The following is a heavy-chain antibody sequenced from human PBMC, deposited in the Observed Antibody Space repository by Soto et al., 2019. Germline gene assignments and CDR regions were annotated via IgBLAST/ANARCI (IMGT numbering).Heavy chain of an antibody. CDR2: IFYSGST. Sequence: SETLSLTCTVSGAYVDTSSYYWGWIRQPPGKGLEWIGSIFYSGSTYYNPSLKSRLTISVDTSKNQFSLWLSSVTAADTAVYYCARHPVYYYDSGTYYTFDSWGQGTLVTVSS. D-gene: IGHD3-10*01. V-gene: IGHV4-39*01. CDR1: GAYVDTSSYY. J-gene: IGHJ4*02. CDR3: ARHPVYYYDSGTYYTFDS.